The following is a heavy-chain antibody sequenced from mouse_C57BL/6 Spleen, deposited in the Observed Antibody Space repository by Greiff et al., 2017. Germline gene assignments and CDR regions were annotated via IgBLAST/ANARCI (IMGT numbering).Heavy chain of an antibody. CDR3: ERNWDGFAY. CDR2: INPSTGGT. J-gene: IGHJ3*01. V-gene: IGHV1-42*01. CDR1: GYSFTGYY. D-gene: IGHD4-1*01. Sequence: VQLQQSGPELVKPGASVKISCKASGYSFTGYYMNWVKQSPEKSLEWIGEINPSTGGTTYNQKFKAKATLTVDKSSSTAYMQLKSLTSEDSAVYYCERNWDGFAYWGQGTLVTVSA.